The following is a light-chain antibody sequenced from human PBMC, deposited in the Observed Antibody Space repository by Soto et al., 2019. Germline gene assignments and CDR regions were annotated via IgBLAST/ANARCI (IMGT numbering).Light chain of an antibody. CDR1: SSKIGSNY. CDR2: SNN. Sequence: QSVLTQPPSASGTPGQRVTISCSGSSSKIGSNYVYWYQQLPGTAPKLLIYSNNQRPSGVPDRFSGSKSGTSASLAISGLRSEDEADYYCAAWDDSLSGFNVFGTGTKVTVL. CDR3: AAWDDSLSGFNV. J-gene: IGLJ1*01. V-gene: IGLV1-47*02.